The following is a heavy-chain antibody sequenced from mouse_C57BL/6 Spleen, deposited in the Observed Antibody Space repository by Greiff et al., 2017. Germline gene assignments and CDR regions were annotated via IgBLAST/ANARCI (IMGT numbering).Heavy chain of an antibody. Sequence: EVMLVESGGGLVQPGGSLSLSCAASGFTFTDYYMSWVRQPPGKALEWLGFIRNKANGYTTEYSASVKGRFTISRDNSQSILYLQMNALRAEDSATYYCARSFITTVVATDWYFDVWGTGTTVTVSS. CDR1: GFTFTDYY. V-gene: IGHV7-3*01. CDR2: IRNKANGYTT. CDR3: ARSFITTVVATDWYFDV. D-gene: IGHD1-1*01. J-gene: IGHJ1*03.